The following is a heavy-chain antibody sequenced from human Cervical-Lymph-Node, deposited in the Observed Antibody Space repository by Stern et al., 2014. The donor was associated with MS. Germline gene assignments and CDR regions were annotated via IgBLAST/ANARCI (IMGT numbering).Heavy chain of an antibody. D-gene: IGHD6-13*01. CDR1: GGNFSNYV. J-gene: IGHJ6*02. CDR2: IIPIYGIA. V-gene: IGHV1-69*01. Sequence: QVQLVQSGAEVKKPGSSVRVSCKASGGNFSNYVISWVRQAPGQGLEWMGGIIPIYGIANDAQKFQGRVTITADESTTTAYMELSNLRSEDTAVYYCARTSSTSSSDYFYYGLDVWGQGTTVTVSS. CDR3: ARTSSTSSSDYFYYGLDV.